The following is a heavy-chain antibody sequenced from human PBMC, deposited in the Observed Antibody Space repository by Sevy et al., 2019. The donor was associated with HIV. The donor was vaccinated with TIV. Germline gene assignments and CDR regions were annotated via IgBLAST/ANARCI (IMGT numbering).Heavy chain of an antibody. D-gene: IGHD7-27*01. V-gene: IGHV3-30*18. CDR3: AKDLGNSGDADNWGWRFGQSYYYYGMDV. Sequence: GGSLRLSCAASGFTFSSYGMHWVRQAPGKGLEWVAVISYDGSNKYYADSVKGRFTISRDNSKNTPYLQMNSLRAEDTAVYYCAKDLGNSGDADNWGWRFGQSYYYYGMDVWGQGTTVTVSS. J-gene: IGHJ6*01. CDR1: GFTFSSYG. CDR2: ISYDGSNK.